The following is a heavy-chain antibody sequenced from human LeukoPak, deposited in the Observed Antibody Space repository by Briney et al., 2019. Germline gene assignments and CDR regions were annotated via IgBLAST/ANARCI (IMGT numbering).Heavy chain of an antibody. Sequence: PSETLSLTCAVYGGSFSGYYWGWIRQPPGKGLEWIGSIYYSGSTYYNPSLKSRVTISVDTSKNQFSLKLSSVTAADTAVYYCARAPPYYDYVWGSYRYTGLSAFDIWGQGTMVTVSS. CDR2: IYYSGST. V-gene: IGHV4-34*01. D-gene: IGHD3-16*02. CDR3: ARAPPYYDYVWGSYRYTGLSAFDI. CDR1: GGSFSGYY. J-gene: IGHJ3*02.